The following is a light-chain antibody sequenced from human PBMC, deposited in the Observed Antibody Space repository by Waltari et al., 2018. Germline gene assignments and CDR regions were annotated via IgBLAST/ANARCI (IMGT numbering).Light chain of an antibody. Sequence: DIQMTQSPSAMSASVGDRVTITCRASQSISNYLAWFQQKPGKVPKRLIYGASSLQSGVPSRFRGSGSGTEFTLTISSLQPEDFATYYCLQHNSYPRTFGQGTKVEIK. CDR2: GAS. CDR1: QSISNY. J-gene: IGKJ1*01. V-gene: IGKV1-17*03. CDR3: LQHNSYPRT.